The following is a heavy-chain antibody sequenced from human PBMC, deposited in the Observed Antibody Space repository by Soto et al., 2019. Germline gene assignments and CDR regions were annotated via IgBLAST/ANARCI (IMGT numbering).Heavy chain of an antibody. CDR1: GGSFSGYY. Sequence: SDTLSLTCAVYGGSFSGYYWSWIRQPPGKGLEWIGEINHSGSTNYNPSLKSRVTISVDTSKNQFSLKLSSVTAADTAVYYCAGNSSGSPSWFDPWGQGTLVTVS. CDR2: INHSGST. J-gene: IGHJ5*02. D-gene: IGHD3-10*01. V-gene: IGHV4-34*01. CDR3: AGNSSGSPSWFDP.